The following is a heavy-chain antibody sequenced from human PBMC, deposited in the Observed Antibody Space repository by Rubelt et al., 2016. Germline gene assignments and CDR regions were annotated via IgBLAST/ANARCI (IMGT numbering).Heavy chain of an antibody. CDR1: GFTFSDHY. V-gene: IGHV3-33*08. CDR3: VRDRAASYFDY. J-gene: IGHJ4*02. CDR2: IWYDGSNK. D-gene: IGHD6-25*01. Sequence: QVVENGGGLVQPGGSLRLSCAASGFTFSDHYMHWVRQAPGKGLEWVAVIWYDGSNKYYAESVKGRFTISRDNSKNTVLLQINSLRAEDTAVYYCVRDRAASYFDYWGQGTLVIVSS.